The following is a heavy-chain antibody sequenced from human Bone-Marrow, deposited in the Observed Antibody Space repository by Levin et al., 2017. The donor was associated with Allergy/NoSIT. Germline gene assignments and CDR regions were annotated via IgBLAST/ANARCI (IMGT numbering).Heavy chain of an antibody. CDR2: IRGSYGRT. CDR3: AKVISGTPNWFDP. Sequence: HASETLSLTCAASGFTFSNYAMSWVRLAPGKGLEWVSAIRGSYGRTYYADSVKGRFTISRDDSKNMLFLQMNSLRAEDTAIYYCAKVISGTPNWFDPWGQGTLVTVSS. J-gene: IGHJ5*02. CDR1: GFTFSNYA. V-gene: IGHV3-23*01. D-gene: IGHD1-20*01.